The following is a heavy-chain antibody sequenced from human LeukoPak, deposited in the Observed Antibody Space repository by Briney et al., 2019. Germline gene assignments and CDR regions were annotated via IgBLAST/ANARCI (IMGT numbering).Heavy chain of an antibody. CDR3: ATIKRGDIFGYFDF. CDR1: GGSFSGYY. J-gene: IGHJ4*02. CDR2: INHSGST. D-gene: IGHD5-18*01. Sequence: PSETLSLTCAVYGGSFSGYYWSWIRQPPGKGLEWIGEINHSGSTNYIPSLKSRVTISVDTSKNQFSLKLSSVTAADTAVYYCATIKRGDIFGYFDFWGQGILVTVSS. V-gene: IGHV4-34*01.